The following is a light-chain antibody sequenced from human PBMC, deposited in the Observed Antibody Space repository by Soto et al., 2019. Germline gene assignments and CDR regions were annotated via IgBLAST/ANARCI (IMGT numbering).Light chain of an antibody. V-gene: IGKV1-33*01. CDR2: DAS. J-gene: IGKJ4*01. CDR1: QSISPY. Sequence: DIQMTQSPPSLSASVGDRITITCRASQSISPYLNWYQQKPGKAPKLLIYDASNLEAGVPSRFSGSGSGTDFTFTISSLQPEDIATYYCQQFEKLPLAFGGGTKVDIK. CDR3: QQFEKLPLA.